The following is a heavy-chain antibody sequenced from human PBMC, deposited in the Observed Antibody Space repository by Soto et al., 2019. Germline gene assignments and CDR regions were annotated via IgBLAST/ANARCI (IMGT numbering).Heavy chain of an antibody. J-gene: IGHJ4*02. CDR2: VSFSGST. CDR3: ARSREMYYYDSSGYYAH. Sequence: PSETVSLTCTVSGDCISSYYWNWIRQSPGKELEWIGYVSFSGSTSYNPSLKSRVTISVDTSKNQFPLKLSSVTAADTAVYYCARSREMYYYDSSGYYAHWGQGTLVTVSS. CDR1: GDCISSYY. V-gene: IGHV4-59*01. D-gene: IGHD3-22*01.